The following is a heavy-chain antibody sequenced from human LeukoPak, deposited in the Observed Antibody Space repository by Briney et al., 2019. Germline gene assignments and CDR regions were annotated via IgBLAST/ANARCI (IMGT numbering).Heavy chain of an antibody. D-gene: IGHD5-24*01. CDR2: ISSSGSTI. V-gene: IGHV3-48*03. CDR3: ASNKRRDGYNC. J-gene: IGHJ4*02. Sequence: TGGSLRLSCAASGFSFSSYEMNWVRQAPGKGLEWVSYISSSGSTIYYADSVKGRFTISRDNAKNSLYLQMNSLRAEDTAVYYCASNKRRDGYNCWGQGTLVTVSS. CDR1: GFSFSSYE.